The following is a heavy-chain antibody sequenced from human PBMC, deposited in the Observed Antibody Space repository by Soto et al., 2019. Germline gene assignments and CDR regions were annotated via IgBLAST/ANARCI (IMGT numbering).Heavy chain of an antibody. CDR2: ISGTGRVT. V-gene: IGHV3-23*01. Sequence: EVQLLESGGGLVQPGGSLKISCAVSGFTFSSYAMSWVRQAPGKGLEWVSGISGTGRVTNYAESVKGRFTISRDNPKNTLYLETKSLRVEDTAVYYCAKDVHYDIVTGIEYFDHWGQGTLVTVSS. D-gene: IGHD3-9*01. J-gene: IGHJ1*01. CDR1: GFTFSSYA. CDR3: AKDVHYDIVTGIEYFDH.